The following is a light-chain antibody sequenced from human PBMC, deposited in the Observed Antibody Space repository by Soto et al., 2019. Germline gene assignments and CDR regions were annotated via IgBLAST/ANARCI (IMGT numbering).Light chain of an antibody. V-gene: IGKV3-15*01. J-gene: IGKJ1*01. CDR1: QSVSSN. CDR2: GAS. CDR3: QQYNNWPPWT. Sequence: EIVMTQSPATLSVSPGERATLSCRASQSVSSNLAWYQQKPGQAPRLLIYGASTRATVIPARFSGSGSGTEFTLNIRSLQSEDFAVYYCQQYNNWPPWTFGQGTKVEIK.